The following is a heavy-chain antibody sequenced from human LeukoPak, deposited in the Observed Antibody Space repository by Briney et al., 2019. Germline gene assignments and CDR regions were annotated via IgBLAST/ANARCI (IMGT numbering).Heavy chain of an antibody. CDR3: ARVRGGYYFDY. CDR1: GFIFSNYW. J-gene: IGHJ4*02. CDR2: IKQHGNEK. D-gene: IGHD3-16*01. V-gene: IGHV3-7*05. Sequence: PGGSLRLSCAASGFIFSNYWMTWVRQAPGKGLEWVANIKQHGNEKYYVDSVKGRFTISRDNAKNSLHLQMNSLRAEDTAVYYCARVRGGYYFDYWGQGTLVTVSS.